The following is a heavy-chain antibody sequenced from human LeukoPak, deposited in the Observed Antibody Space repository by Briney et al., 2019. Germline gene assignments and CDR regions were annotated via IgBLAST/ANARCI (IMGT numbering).Heavy chain of an antibody. D-gene: IGHD6-13*01. Sequence: SETLSLTCAVYGGSFSGYYWSWIRQPPGKGLEWIGEINHSGSTNYNPSLKSRVTISVDTSKNQFSLKLSSVTAADTAVYYCAIWGGLIGAAGTHGAFDIWGQGTMVTVSS. J-gene: IGHJ3*02. CDR3: AIWGGLIGAAGTHGAFDI. CDR1: GGSFSGYY. CDR2: INHSGST. V-gene: IGHV4-34*01.